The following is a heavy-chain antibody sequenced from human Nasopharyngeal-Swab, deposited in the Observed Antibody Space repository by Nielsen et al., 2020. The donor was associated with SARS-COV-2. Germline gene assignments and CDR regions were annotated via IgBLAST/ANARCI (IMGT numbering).Heavy chain of an antibody. D-gene: IGHD2-21*01. CDR3: AKAPYLRGLDV. CDR2: ISGSGDTT. V-gene: IGHV3-23*01. Sequence: GESLKISCAASGFTFSSYAMSWVRRAPGKGLEWVSIISGSGDTTYYADSVNDRFTISRDNSKNTLYLQMTSLRVENAAVYYCAKAPYLRGLDVWVKGTTVTVSS. J-gene: IGHJ6*04. CDR1: GFTFSSYA.